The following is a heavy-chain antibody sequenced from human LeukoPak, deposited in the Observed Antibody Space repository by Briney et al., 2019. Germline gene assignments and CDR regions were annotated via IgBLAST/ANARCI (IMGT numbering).Heavy chain of an antibody. J-gene: IGHJ5*02. CDR3: ARSFRKVVVAATGYNWFDP. CDR2: IYYSGST. V-gene: IGHV4-59*01. CDR1: GGSISSYY. Sequence: PSETLSLTCTVSGGSISSYYWSWIRQPPGKGLEWIGYIYYSGSTIYNPSLKSRVTISVDTSKNQFSLKLSSVTAADTAVYYCARSFRKVVVAATGYNWFDPWGQGTLVTVSS. D-gene: IGHD2-15*01.